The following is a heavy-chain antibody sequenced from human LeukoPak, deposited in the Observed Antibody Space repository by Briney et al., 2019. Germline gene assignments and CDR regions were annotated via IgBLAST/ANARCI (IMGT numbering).Heavy chain of an antibody. D-gene: IGHD2-15*01. CDR1: GFTFSNAW. V-gene: IGHV3-15*01. CDR2: IKSKTDGGAS. Sequence: PGGSLRLSCAASGFTFSNAWMIWVRQSPGKGLEGGGRIKSKTDGGASDYAAPVKGRFTISRDESKNTMDPQTDSLKTEDTAVYYCATRAGSFSSNLWGQGTLVTVSS. J-gene: IGHJ5*02. CDR3: ATRAGSFSSNL.